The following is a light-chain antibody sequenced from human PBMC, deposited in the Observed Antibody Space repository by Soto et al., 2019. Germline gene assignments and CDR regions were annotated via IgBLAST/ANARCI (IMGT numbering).Light chain of an antibody. CDR3: QQSYSMRT. Sequence: IQMTQSPSSLSASVGDRVTITCRASQSISSYLNWYQQKPGKAPKLLIYAASSLQSGVPSRFSGSGSGTDFTLTISSLQPEDFATYYCQQSYSMRTFGQGTKVEIK. V-gene: IGKV1-39*01. CDR2: AAS. CDR1: QSISSY. J-gene: IGKJ1*01.